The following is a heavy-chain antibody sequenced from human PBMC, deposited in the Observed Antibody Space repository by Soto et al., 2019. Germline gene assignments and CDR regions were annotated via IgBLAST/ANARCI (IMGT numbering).Heavy chain of an antibody. J-gene: IGHJ5*02. Sequence: PSETLSLTCTVSGDSIISSDFYWGWVRQPPGKGLEWIGSIFYLGSSYYNPSLKSRVTMSVDTSKNQFSLRPRSVTAADTALYFCARHSLALRKNNWFDPWGQGIMVT. V-gene: IGHV4-39*01. CDR2: IFYLGSS. CDR3: ARHSLALRKNNWFDP. CDR1: GDSIISSDFY. D-gene: IGHD3-3*02.